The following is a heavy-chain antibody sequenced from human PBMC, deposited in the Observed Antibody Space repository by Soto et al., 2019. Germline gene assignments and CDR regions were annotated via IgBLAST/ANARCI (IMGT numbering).Heavy chain of an antibody. CDR1: GYSFTIYC. CDR2: IYPGDSDT. Sequence: GESLKISCNGSGYSFTIYCIGLVLQMPGKGLEWMGIIYPGDSDTRYSPSFQGQVTISADKSISTAYLQWSSLKASDTAMYYCARTRNSGSYYGGEYFQHWGQGTLVTVSS. D-gene: IGHD1-26*01. V-gene: IGHV5-51*01. J-gene: IGHJ1*01. CDR3: ARTRNSGSYYGGEYFQH.